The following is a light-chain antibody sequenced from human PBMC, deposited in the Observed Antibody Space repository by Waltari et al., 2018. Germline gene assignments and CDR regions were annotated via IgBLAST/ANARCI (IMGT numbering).Light chain of an antibody. Sequence: QTVVTQEPSLSVSPGGTVTLTCALTPGSVSTTSYATWYQQTPGQPPRTLVYKGTSRSSGVPDRFSGSVLGNTVALTITGAQADDESNYYCSLYMGSGIWVFGGGTKLTVL. J-gene: IGLJ3*02. CDR1: PGSVSTTSY. CDR3: SLYMGSGIWV. V-gene: IGLV8-61*01. CDR2: KGT.